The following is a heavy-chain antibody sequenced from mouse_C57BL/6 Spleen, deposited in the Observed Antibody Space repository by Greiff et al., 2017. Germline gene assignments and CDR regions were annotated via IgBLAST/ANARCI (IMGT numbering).Heavy chain of an antibody. J-gene: IGHJ2*01. CDR3: ATGGSSYVHFDY. V-gene: IGHV1-69*01. D-gene: IGHD1-1*01. Sequence: QVQLQQSGAELVMPGASVKLSCKASGYTFTSYWMHWVKQRPGQGLEWIGEIDPSDSYTNYNQKFKGKSTLTVDKSSSTAYMQLSSLTSEDSAVYYCATGGSSYVHFDYWGEGTTLTVSS. CDR2: IDPSDSYT. CDR1: GYTFTSYW.